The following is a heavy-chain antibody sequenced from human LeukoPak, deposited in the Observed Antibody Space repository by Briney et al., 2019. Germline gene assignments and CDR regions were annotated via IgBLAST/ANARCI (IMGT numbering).Heavy chain of an antibody. CDR1: GFTFSDYY. J-gene: IGHJ4*02. CDR2: ISSSGNTI. D-gene: IGHD1-26*01. Sequence: GGSLRLSCAASGFTFSDYYMSWIRQAPGKGLESVSCISSSGNTIYYADSVKGRFTISRDDAKNSLYLQMNSLGAEDTAVYYCARDTSYSGSYWGQGTLVTVSS. CDR3: ARDTSYSGSY. V-gene: IGHV3-11*04.